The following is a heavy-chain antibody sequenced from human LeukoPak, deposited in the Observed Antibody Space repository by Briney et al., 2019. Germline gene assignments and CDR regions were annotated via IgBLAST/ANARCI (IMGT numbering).Heavy chain of an antibody. V-gene: IGHV4-4*02. J-gene: IGHJ4*02. Sequence: SGTLSLTCGVSGGCLSNTNWLSLVRQPPRQGLGWIGEISLTGLTHYNPSLESRVTVSLGKSKSQLSLNLTSVTAADTAVYYCSRENGAFSPFGYWGQGILVTV. CDR1: GGCLSNTNW. CDR2: ISLTGLT. CDR3: SRENGAFSPFGY. D-gene: IGHD2-8*01.